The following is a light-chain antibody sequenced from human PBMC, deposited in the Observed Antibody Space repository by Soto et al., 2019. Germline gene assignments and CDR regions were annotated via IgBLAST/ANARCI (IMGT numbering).Light chain of an antibody. CDR1: HRVSSY. CDR3: QQYNNWPLT. Sequence: EILMTQSPATLSVSPGESATLSCRASHRVSSYLAWYQQKPGQAPRLLIYGASTRATGIPARFSGSGSGPVFTLTISSLQSEDFAVYFCQQYNNWPLTFGGGTKVEIK. CDR2: GAS. J-gene: IGKJ4*01. V-gene: IGKV3-15*01.